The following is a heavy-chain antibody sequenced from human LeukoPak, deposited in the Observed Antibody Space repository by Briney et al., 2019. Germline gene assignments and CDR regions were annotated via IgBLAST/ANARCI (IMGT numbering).Heavy chain of an antibody. CDR2: INPNSGGT. CDR3: ARDRKYCSGGSCSPDNWFDP. D-gene: IGHD2-15*01. Sequence: ASVKVSCKASGYTFTSYYMHWVRQAPGQGLEWMGWINPNSGGTNYAQKFQGRVTMTRDTSISTAYMELSRLRSDDTAVYYCARDRKYCSGGSCSPDNWFDPWGQGTLVTVSS. J-gene: IGHJ5*02. CDR1: GYTFTSYY. V-gene: IGHV1-2*02.